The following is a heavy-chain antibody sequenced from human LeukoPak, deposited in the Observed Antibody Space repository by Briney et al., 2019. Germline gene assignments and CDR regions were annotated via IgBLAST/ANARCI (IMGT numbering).Heavy chain of an antibody. J-gene: IGHJ4*02. Sequence: PGGSLRLSCAASGFSFSRYDIHWVRQAPGKGLEWVAYMNQLGNEKNYLDSVKGRFTISRDNAKNSLYLQMNSLRAEDTAVYYCARGTYYYEFWGQGTLVTVSS. CDR2: MNQLGNEK. CDR3: ARGTYYYEF. D-gene: IGHD3-16*01. V-gene: IGHV3-7*04. CDR1: GFSFSRYD.